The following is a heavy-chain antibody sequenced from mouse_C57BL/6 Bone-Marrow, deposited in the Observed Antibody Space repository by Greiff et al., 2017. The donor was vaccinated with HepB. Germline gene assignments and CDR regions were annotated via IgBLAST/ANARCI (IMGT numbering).Heavy chain of an antibody. CDR1: GFTFSDYG. CDR3: ARLTPYWYFDV. V-gene: IGHV5-15*01. CDR2: ISNLAYSI. J-gene: IGHJ1*03. Sequence: EVQGVESGGGLVQPGGSLKLSCAASGFTFSDYGMAWVRQAPRKGPEWVAFISNLAYSIYYADTVTGRFTISRENAKNTLYREMSSLRSEDTAMYYCARLTPYWYFDVWGTGTTVTVSS. D-gene: IGHD1-3*01.